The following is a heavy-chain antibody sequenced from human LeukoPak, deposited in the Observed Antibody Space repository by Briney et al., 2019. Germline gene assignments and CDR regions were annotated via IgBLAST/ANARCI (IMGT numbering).Heavy chain of an antibody. V-gene: IGHV4-31*11. CDR2: IYYSGST. CDR3: ARELAGIDP. J-gene: IGHJ5*02. CDR1: GGSFSGYY. Sequence: SETLSLTCAAYGGSFSGYYWSWIRQHPGKGLEWIGYIYYSGSTYYNPSLKSRVTISVDTSKNQFSLKLSSVTAADTAVYYCARELAGIDPWGQGTLVTVSS. D-gene: IGHD1-1*01.